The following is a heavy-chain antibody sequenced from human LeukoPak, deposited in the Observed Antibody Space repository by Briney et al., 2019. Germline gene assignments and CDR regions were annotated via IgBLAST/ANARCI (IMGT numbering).Heavy chain of an antibody. Sequence: GASVKVSCKASGYTFTGYYMHWVRQAPGQGLEWMGRINPNSGGTNYAQKFQGRVTMTRDTSISTAYMELSRLRSDDTAVYYCARFPITIFGVGTYYFDYWGQGTLVTVSS. J-gene: IGHJ4*02. D-gene: IGHD3-3*01. V-gene: IGHV1-2*06. CDR2: INPNSGGT. CDR1: GYTFTGYY. CDR3: ARFPITIFGVGTYYFDY.